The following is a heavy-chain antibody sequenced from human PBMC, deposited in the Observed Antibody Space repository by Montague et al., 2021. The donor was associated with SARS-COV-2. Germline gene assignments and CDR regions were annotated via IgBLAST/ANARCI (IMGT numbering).Heavy chain of an antibody. CDR1: GGSFSGYY. V-gene: IGHV4-34*01. Sequence: SETLSLTCAAYGGSFSGYYWSWICQPPEKGLEWIGEINQSGRTNNNPSLKSRVIISVDTSKNQFSLKLSSVTAADTAVYYCARRGSSVWGVTVSAELDYWGQGILVIVSS. CDR2: INQSGRT. CDR3: ARRGSSVWGVTVSAELDY. D-gene: IGHD3-10*01. J-gene: IGHJ4*02.